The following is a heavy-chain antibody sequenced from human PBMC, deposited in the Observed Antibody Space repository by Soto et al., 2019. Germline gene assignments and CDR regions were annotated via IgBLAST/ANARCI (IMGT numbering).Heavy chain of an antibody. J-gene: IGHJ4*02. V-gene: IGHV4-59*01. CDR3: ARYALKYYYDSSGSPYFDY. D-gene: IGHD3-22*01. CDR1: GGSISSYY. Sequence: PSETLSLTCTVSGGSISSYYWSWIRQPPGKXLEWIGYIYYSGSTNYNPSLKSRVTISVDTSKNQFPLKLSSVTAADTAVYYCARYALKYYYDSSGSPYFDYWGQGTLVTVSS. CDR2: IYYSGST.